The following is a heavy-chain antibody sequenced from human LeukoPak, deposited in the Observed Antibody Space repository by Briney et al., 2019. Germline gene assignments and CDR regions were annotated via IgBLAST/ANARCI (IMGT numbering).Heavy chain of an antibody. J-gene: IGHJ6*03. V-gene: IGHV3-20*04. CDR2: INWNGGST. CDR1: GFTFDDYG. CDR3: ARERGYYYYMDV. Sequence: GGSLRLSCAASGFTFDDYGMSWVRQAPGKGLEWVSSINWNGGSTGYADSVKGRFTISRDNAKNSLYLQMNSLRVEDTALYYCARERGYYYYMDVWGKGTTVTVSS. D-gene: IGHD3-10*01.